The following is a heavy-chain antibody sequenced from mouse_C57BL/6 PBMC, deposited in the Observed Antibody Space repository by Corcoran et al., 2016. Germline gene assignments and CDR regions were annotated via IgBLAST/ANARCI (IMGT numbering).Heavy chain of an antibody. V-gene: IGHV3-6*01. CDR2: ISYDGSN. D-gene: IGHD2-3*01. J-gene: IGHJ4*01. Sequence: DVQLQESGPGLVKPSQSLSLTCSVTGYSITSGYYWNWIRQFPGNKLEWMGYISYDGSNNYNPSLKNRISITRDTSKNQFFLKLNSVTTEDTATYYCARERWLLHAMDYWGQGTSVTVSS. CDR3: ARERWLLHAMDY. CDR1: GYSITSGYY.